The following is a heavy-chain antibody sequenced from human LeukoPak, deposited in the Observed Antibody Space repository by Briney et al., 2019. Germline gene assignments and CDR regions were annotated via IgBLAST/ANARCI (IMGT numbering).Heavy chain of an antibody. CDR3: ARRDGYKKYYFDY. CDR1: GGSISSYY. D-gene: IGHD5-24*01. V-gene: IGHV4-59*01. Sequence: SETLSLTCTVSGGSISSYYWSWIRQPPGKGLEWIGYNHYSGSTNYNPSLKSRVTISVDTSKNQFSLKLSSVTAADTAVYYCARRDGYKKYYFDYWGQGTLVTVSS. CDR2: NHYSGST. J-gene: IGHJ4*02.